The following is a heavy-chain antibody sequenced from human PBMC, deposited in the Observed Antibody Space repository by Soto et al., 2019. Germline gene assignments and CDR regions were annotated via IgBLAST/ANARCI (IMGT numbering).Heavy chain of an antibody. CDR2: IYSGGSS. D-gene: IGHD1-20*01. CDR1: GFTVSSSF. Sequence: ASVKVSCAASGFTVSSSFMTWVRQAPGKGLEWVSFIYSGGSSYYADSVKGRFTISRDNSKNTLYLQMNSLRAEDTAVYYCASGIPFYFDYWGQGTLVTVSS. J-gene: IGHJ4*02. V-gene: IGHV3-66*01. CDR3: ASGIPFYFDY.